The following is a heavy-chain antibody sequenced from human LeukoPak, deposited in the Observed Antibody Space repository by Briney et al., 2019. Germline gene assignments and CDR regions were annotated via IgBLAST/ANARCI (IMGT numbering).Heavy chain of an antibody. CDR2: IYYSGST. CDR3: ARHSLNTGGNNWFDP. J-gene: IGHJ5*02. CDR1: GDSISSSSYY. Sequence: PSETLSLTCTVSGDSISSSSYYWGWIRQPPGKGLEWIGSIYYSGSTYYNPSLKSRVTISVDTSENQFSLKLSSVTAADTAVYYCARHSLNTGGNNWFDPWGQGTLVTVSS. D-gene: IGHD3-16*01. V-gene: IGHV4-39*01.